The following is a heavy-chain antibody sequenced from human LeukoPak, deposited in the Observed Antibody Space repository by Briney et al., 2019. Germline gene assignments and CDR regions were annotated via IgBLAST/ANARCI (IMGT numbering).Heavy chain of an antibody. V-gene: IGHV4-30-4*01. CDR3: ARDPEIWSGYYRSWYFDL. CDR2: IYYSGST. J-gene: IGHJ2*01. Sequence: PSETLSLTCTVSGGSISSGDYYWSWIRQPPGTGLEWIGYIYYSGSTYYNPSLKSRVTISVDTSKNQFSLKLSSVTAADTAVYYCARDPEIWSGYYRSWYFDLWGRGTLVTVSS. CDR1: GGSISSGDYY. D-gene: IGHD3-3*01.